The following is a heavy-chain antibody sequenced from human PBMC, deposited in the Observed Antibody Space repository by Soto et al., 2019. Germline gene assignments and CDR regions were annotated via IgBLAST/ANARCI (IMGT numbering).Heavy chain of an antibody. CDR1: GGSISSYY. J-gene: IGHJ4*02. D-gene: IGHD3-22*01. CDR3: ARVDYYDSSGYYYPSYYFDY. CDR2: IYYSGST. Sequence: PSETLSLTCTVSGGSISSYYWSWIRQPPGKGLEWIGYIYYSGSTNYNPSLKSRVTISVDTSKNQFSLKLSSVTAADTAVYYCARVDYYDSSGYYYPSYYFDYWGQGTLVTVSS. V-gene: IGHV4-59*01.